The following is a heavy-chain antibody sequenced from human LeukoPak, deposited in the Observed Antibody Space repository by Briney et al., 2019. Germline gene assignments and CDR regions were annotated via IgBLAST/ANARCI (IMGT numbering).Heavy chain of an antibody. Sequence: SVKVSCKASGGTFSSYAISWVRQAPGQGLEWMGGIIPIFGTANYAQKFQGRVTITADESTSTAYMELSSLRSENTAVYYCARAVTEGYTLYYYGMDVWGQGTTVTVSS. CDR3: ARAVTEGYTLYYYGMDV. J-gene: IGHJ6*02. CDR1: GGTFSSYA. D-gene: IGHD4-17*01. V-gene: IGHV1-69*01. CDR2: IIPIFGTA.